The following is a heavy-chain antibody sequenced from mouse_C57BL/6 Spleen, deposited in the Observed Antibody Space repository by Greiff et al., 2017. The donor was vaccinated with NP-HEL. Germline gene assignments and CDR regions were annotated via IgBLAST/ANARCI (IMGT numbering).Heavy chain of an antibody. Sequence: EVQLVESGGGLVQPGGSLSLSCAASGFTFTDYYMSWVRQPPGKALEWLGFIRNKANGYTTEYSASVKGRFTISRDNSQSILYLQMNALRAEDSATYYCANYGNYGWFAYWGQGTLVTVSA. D-gene: IGHD2-1*01. V-gene: IGHV7-3*01. CDR1: GFTFTDYY. J-gene: IGHJ3*01. CDR2: IRNKANGYTT. CDR3: ANYGNYGWFAY.